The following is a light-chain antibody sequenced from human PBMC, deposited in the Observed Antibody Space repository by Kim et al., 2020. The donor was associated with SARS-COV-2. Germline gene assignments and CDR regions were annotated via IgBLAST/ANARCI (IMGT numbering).Light chain of an antibody. CDR2: KVS. V-gene: IGKV2-30*02. CDR1: QSRVHVDGDTD. Sequence: QPASISCRSSQSRVHVDGDTDLNWFQQRPGQSPRRLIYKVSKRDSGVPDRFSGSGSGTDFTLKIRRVEVEDVGIYYCMQGTHWPFTVGQGTKLDI. CDR3: MQGTHWPFT. J-gene: IGKJ2*01.